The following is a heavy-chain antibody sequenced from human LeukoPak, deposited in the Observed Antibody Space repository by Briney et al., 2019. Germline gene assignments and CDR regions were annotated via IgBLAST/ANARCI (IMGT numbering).Heavy chain of an antibody. J-gene: IGHJ4*02. V-gene: IGHV3-73*01. Sequence: GGSLRLSCAASGFTFSNYNMNWVRQASGKGLEWVGRIRSKANSYATAYAASVKGRFTISRDDSKNTAYLQMNSLKTEDTAVYYCTRYYYDSSGYYYLFDYWGQGTLVTVSS. CDR2: IRSKANSYAT. CDR1: GFTFSNYN. CDR3: TRYYYDSSGYYYLFDY. D-gene: IGHD3-22*01.